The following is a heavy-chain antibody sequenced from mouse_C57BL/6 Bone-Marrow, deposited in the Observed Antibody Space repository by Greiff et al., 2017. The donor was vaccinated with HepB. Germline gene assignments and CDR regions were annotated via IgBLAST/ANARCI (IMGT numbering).Heavy chain of an antibody. CDR3: ARGAITTVVARDV. V-gene: IGHV1-61*01. J-gene: IGHJ1*03. CDR2: IYPSDSET. CDR1: GYTFTSYW. D-gene: IGHD1-1*01. Sequence: VQLQQPGAELVRPGSSVKLSCKASGYTFTSYWMDWVKQRPGQGLEWIGNIYPSDSETHYNQKFKDKATLTVDKSSSTAYMQLSSLTSEDSAVYYCARGAITTVVARDVWGTGTTVTVSS.